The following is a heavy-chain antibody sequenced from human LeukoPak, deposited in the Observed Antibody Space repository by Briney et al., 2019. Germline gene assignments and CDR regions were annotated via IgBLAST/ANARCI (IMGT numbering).Heavy chain of an antibody. Sequence: SVKVSCKASGGTFSSYAVSWVRQAPGQGLEWMGRIIPIFGIANYAQKFQGRVTITADKSTSTAYMELSSLRSEDTAVCYCARESTVTTSGDRAFDIWGQGTMVTVSS. V-gene: IGHV1-69*04. D-gene: IGHD4-17*01. CDR3: ARESTVTTSGDRAFDI. J-gene: IGHJ3*02. CDR2: IIPIFGIA. CDR1: GGTFSSYA.